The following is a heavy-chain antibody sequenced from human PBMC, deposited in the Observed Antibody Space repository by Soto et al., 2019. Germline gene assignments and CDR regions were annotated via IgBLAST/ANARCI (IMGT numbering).Heavy chain of an antibody. V-gene: IGHV4-34*01. CDR2: INHSGST. CDR3: ARGRRPSVTHGPVAGTLGWFEP. D-gene: IGHD6-19*01. J-gene: IGHJ5*02. Sequence: SEPLSLTCAFYGGSFSGYYWSWIRQPPGKGLEWIGEINHSGSTNDNPSVKSRVTISVDTSKTQFSLKLSPVTAADTAVYYRARGRRPSVTHGPVAGTLGWFEPLCQETRLTISS. CDR1: GGSFSGYY.